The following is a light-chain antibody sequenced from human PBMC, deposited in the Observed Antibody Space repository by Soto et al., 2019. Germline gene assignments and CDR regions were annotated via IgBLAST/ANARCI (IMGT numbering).Light chain of an antibody. CDR1: QSLVHSDGRTY. CDR3: MQATQYRPYT. V-gene: IGKV2-24*01. J-gene: IGKJ2*01. Sequence: DIVLTQTPLSSPVTLGQPASISCRSSQSLVHSDGRTYLSWFHQRPGQPPRLLIHQVSNRLYGVPDRFGGRGAGTDFTLKISRVEAEDVGIYFCMQATQYRPYTFGQGTKLEI. CDR2: QVS.